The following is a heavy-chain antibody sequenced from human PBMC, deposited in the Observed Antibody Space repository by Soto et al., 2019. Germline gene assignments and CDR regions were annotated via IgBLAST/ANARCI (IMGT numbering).Heavy chain of an antibody. J-gene: IGHJ6*02. CDR2: ISGYNGNT. CDR3: AREGQAPYYYYGMDV. V-gene: IGHV1-18*01. Sequence: ASVRVSCKASAYTFTNYGFNWVRQAPGQGLEWMGWISGYNGNTKYAEKFQGRVTMTTDTSTSTAHMELRSLRSDDTAVYYCAREGQAPYYYYGMDVWGQGTAVTVS. CDR1: AYTFTNYG.